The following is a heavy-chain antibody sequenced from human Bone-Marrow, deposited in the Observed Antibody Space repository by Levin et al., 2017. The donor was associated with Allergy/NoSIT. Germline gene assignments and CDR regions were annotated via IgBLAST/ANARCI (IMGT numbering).Heavy chain of an antibody. CDR1: GFIFSSYS. V-gene: IGHV3-21*01. J-gene: IGHJ5*02. D-gene: IGHD3-22*01. Sequence: GGSLRLSCAASGFIFSSYSMNWVRQAPGKGLEWVSSISSGSSYIYYADSVKGRFTISRDNAKNSMYLEMNSLRAEDTAVYYCARDLLVALRAYEKNWFDPWGQGTLVTVSS. CDR2: ISSGSSYI. CDR3: ARDLLVALRAYEKNWFDP.